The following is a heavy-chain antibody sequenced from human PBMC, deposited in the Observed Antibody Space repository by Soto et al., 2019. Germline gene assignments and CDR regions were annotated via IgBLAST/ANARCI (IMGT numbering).Heavy chain of an antibody. V-gene: IGHV4-59*01. CDR2: IYYSGST. CDR3: AREGPMVRGVRNYYGMDV. J-gene: IGHJ6*02. CDR1: GGSISSYY. Sequence: SETLSLTCTVSGGSISSYYWIWIRQPPGKGLEWIGYIYYSGSTNYNPSLKSRVTISVDTSKNQFSLKLSSVTAADTAVYYCAREGPMVRGVRNYYGMDVWGQGTTVTVSS. D-gene: IGHD3-10*01.